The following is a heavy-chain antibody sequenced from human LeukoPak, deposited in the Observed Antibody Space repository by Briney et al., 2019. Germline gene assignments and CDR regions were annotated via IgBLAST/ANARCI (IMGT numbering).Heavy chain of an antibody. D-gene: IGHD3-22*01. Sequence: GASVKVSCKASGYRFSDNYVHWVRQAPGQGLEHMGWINPKSGDTHFSQRFKGRVTMTTDTSINTAYMEMRKLRSDDTAVYYCARGKDDSTGHYDAFDIWGHGTMVTVSS. CDR3: ARGKDDSTGHYDAFDI. J-gene: IGHJ3*02. V-gene: IGHV1-2*02. CDR1: GYRFSDNY. CDR2: INPKSGDT.